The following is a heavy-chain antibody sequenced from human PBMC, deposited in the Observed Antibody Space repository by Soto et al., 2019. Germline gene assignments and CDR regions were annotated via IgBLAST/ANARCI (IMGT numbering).Heavy chain of an antibody. CDR1: GFTVSSNS. Sequence: EVQLVESGGGLIQPGGSLRLSCAASGFTVSSNSMSWVRQAPGKGLEWVSVIYSGGSTYYADSVKGRFTISRDNSKNTLYLQMNSLRAEDTAVYYCARDRIAVAGHYYYYYGMDVWGQGTTVTVSS. D-gene: IGHD6-19*01. CDR3: ARDRIAVAGHYYYYYGMDV. V-gene: IGHV3-53*01. CDR2: IYSGGST. J-gene: IGHJ6*02.